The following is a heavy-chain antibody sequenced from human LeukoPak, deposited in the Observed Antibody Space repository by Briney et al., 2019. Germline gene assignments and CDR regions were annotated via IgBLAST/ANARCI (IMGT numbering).Heavy chain of an antibody. CDR1: GFTFSSYS. J-gene: IGHJ5*02. D-gene: IGHD4/OR15-4a*01. Sequence: QSGGSLRLSCAASGFTFSSYSMNWVRQAPGKGLEWVSYISSSSSTIYYADSVKGRFTISRDNAKNSLYLQMNSLRAEDTAVYYCAREVPGFDPWGQGTLVTVSS. CDR2: ISSSSSTI. V-gene: IGHV3-48*04. CDR3: AREVPGFDP.